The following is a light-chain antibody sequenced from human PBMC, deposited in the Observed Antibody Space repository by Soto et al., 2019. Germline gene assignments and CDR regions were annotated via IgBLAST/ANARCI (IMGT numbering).Light chain of an antibody. CDR2: AAS. Sequence: IQLTQSPSSLSASVGDRVTITCRASQGISSYLAWYQQKPGKAPNLLIYAASTLQSGVPSRFSGSGSGTDFTLTISSLQPEEFATYYCQQVNTYPYTFGQGTNLDIK. J-gene: IGKJ2*01. CDR1: QGISSY. V-gene: IGKV1-9*01. CDR3: QQVNTYPYT.